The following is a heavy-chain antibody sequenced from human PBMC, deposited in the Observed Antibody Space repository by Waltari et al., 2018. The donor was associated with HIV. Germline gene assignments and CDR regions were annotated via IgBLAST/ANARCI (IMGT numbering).Heavy chain of an antibody. CDR3: ARDPGHDSSGYFYSDAFDI. Sequence: QVQLQESGPGLVKPSDTLSLVCTVSGGSLSNYYWSWIRQSPGEGLEWIGFISYSGDTNYSPSLKSRVTISLDTSRTQFSLRLSSVTAADTAMYYCARDPGHDSSGYFYSDAFDIWGRGTMVTVSS. V-gene: IGHV4-59*12. CDR2: ISYSGDT. CDR1: GGSLSNYY. D-gene: IGHD3-22*01. J-gene: IGHJ3*02.